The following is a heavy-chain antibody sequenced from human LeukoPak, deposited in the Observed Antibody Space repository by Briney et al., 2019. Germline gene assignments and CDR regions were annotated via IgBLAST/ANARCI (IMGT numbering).Heavy chain of an antibody. CDR1: GYSFTSYW. V-gene: IGHV5-51*01. CDR3: ARQAGASAYYDILTGPDY. J-gene: IGHJ4*02. D-gene: IGHD3-9*01. CDR2: IYPGDSDT. Sequence: GESLKISCKGSGYSFTSYWIGWVRQMPGKGLEWMGIIYPGDSDTRYSPSFQGQVTISADKSISTAYLQWSSLKASGTAMYYCARQAGASAYYDILTGPDYWGQGTLVTVSS.